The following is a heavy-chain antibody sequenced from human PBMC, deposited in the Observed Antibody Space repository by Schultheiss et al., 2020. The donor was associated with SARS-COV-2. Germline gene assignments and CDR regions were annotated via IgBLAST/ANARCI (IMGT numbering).Heavy chain of an antibody. J-gene: IGHJ4*02. D-gene: IGHD6-19*01. Sequence: SETLSLTCTVSGGSISSYYWSWIRQPPGKGLEWIGYIYYSGSTNYNPSLKSRVTISVDTSKNQFSLKLSSVTAADTAVYYCARAMYSSGWYGNFDYWGQGTLVTVSS. CDR2: IYYSGST. CDR3: ARAMYSSGWYGNFDY. V-gene: IGHV4-59*01. CDR1: GGSISSYY.